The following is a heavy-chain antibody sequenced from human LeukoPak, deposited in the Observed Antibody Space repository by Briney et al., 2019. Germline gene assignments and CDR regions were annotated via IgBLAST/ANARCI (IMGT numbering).Heavy chain of an antibody. CDR3: ARHGGFDFQY. D-gene: IGHD2-15*01. CDR2: IHHSGST. V-gene: IGHV4-34*01. J-gene: IGHJ1*01. CDR1: GGPFSGY. Sequence: SETLSLTCGVYGGPFSGYWSWIRQPPGEGLEWIGEIHHSGSTKYNPSLKSRATILVDTSKNQFSLKLNSVTAADTAVYYCARHGGFDFQYWDQGALVTVSS.